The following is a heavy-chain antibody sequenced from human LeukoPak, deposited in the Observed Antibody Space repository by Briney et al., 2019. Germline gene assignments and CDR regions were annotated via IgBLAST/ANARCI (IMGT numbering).Heavy chain of an antibody. CDR1: GYSISSGYY. V-gene: IGHV4-38-2*02. J-gene: IGHJ4*02. Sequence: SETLSLTCTVSGYSISSGYYWGWIRQPPGKGLEWIGSIYHSGSTYYNPSLKSRVTISVDTSKNQFSLKLSSVTAADTAVYYCAREIGSGWYAGALDYWGQGTLVTVSS. CDR2: IYHSGST. D-gene: IGHD6-19*01. CDR3: AREIGSGWYAGALDY.